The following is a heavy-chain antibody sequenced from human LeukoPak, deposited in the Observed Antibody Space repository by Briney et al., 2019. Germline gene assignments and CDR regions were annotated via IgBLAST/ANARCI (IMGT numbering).Heavy chain of an antibody. J-gene: IGHJ4*02. V-gene: IGHV3-48*01. CDR1: GFTFDDYG. CDR2: ISSSSSTI. Sequence: GGSLRLSCAASGFTFDDYGMSWVRQAPGKGLEWVSYISSSSSTIYYADSVKGRFTISRDNAKNSLYLQMNSLRAEDTAVYYCARVLHKRNYDSSDYYGYWGQGILVTVSS. D-gene: IGHD3-22*01. CDR3: ARVLHKRNYDSSDYYGY.